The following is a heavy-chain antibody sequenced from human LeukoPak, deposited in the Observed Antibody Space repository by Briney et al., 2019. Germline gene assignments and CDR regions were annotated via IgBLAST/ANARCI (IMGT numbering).Heavy chain of an antibody. CDR1: GITFIKYS. CDR2: ITGSGAFT. D-gene: IGHD6-19*01. CDR3: AKRSAESSGYFDY. Sequence: GGSLRLSCAASGITFIKYSMTWVRQAPGKGLEWVSAITGSGAFTDYADSVKGRFTISRDNSRNMLYLQMNSLRAEDTAVYYCAKRSAESSGYFDYWGQGTLVTVSS. V-gene: IGHV3-23*01. J-gene: IGHJ4*02.